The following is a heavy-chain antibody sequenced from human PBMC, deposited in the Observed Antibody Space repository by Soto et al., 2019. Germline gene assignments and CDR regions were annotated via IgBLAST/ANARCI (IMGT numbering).Heavy chain of an antibody. Sequence: SVKVSCKASGGTFSSYTISWVRQAPGQGLEWMGRIIPILGIANYAQKFQGRVTITADKSTSTAYMELSSLKASDTAMYYCARRPDCTNGVCYGSGFDYWGQG. CDR1: GGTFSSYT. CDR2: IIPILGIA. D-gene: IGHD2-8*01. J-gene: IGHJ4*02. CDR3: ARRPDCTNGVCYGSGFDY. V-gene: IGHV1-69*02.